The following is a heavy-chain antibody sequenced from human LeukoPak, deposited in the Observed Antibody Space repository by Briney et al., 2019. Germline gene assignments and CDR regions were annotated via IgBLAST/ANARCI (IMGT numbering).Heavy chain of an antibody. CDR2: INAGNGNT. CDR1: GYTFTSYA. Sequence: ASVKVSCKASGYTFTSYAMHWVRHAPGQRLESMGWINAGNGNTKYSQRFQGRVTITRDTSASTAYKELSSLRSEDTVFFFKQRTAYDILTGYYTLDYWGQGTLVTVSS. V-gene: IGHV1-3*01. D-gene: IGHD3-9*01. CDR3: QRTAYDILTGYYTLDY. J-gene: IGHJ4*02.